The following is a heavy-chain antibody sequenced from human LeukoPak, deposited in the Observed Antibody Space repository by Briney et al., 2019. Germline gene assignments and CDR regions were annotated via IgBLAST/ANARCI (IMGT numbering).Heavy chain of an antibody. V-gene: IGHV3-66*01. CDR1: GFTFSSYW. CDR2: IYSGGST. CDR3: ARVRRYGSAPLYSYGLDV. Sequence: PGGSLRLSCAASGFTFSSYWMTWVRQAPGKGLEWVSVIYSGGSTYYADSVKGRFTISRDNSKNTLYLQMNSLRAEDTAVYYCARVRRYGSAPLYSYGLDVWGRGTTVTVSS. D-gene: IGHD3-10*01. J-gene: IGHJ6*02.